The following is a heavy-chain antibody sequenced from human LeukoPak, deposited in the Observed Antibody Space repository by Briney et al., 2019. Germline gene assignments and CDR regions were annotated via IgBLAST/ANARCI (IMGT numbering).Heavy chain of an antibody. J-gene: IGHJ6*03. V-gene: IGHV4-4*09. D-gene: IGHD1-26*01. CDR1: GGSITGYY. CDR2: IYTSVST. CDR3: SRPGDRRSNLYHYYYMDL. Sequence: SETLSLTCTVSGGSITGYYWSWIRQPQGKGLEWIGYIYTSVSTNYNPSLKSRVTISVDTSKNQFSLHLRSVTAADTAVYYCSRPGDRRSNLYHYYYMDLWGKGTTVTVSS.